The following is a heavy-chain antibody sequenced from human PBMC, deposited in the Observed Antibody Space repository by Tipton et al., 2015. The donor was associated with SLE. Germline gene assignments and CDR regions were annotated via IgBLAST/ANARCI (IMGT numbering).Heavy chain of an antibody. J-gene: IGHJ4*02. V-gene: IGHV3-30*02. CDR3: AKESGKVVTANLNY. CDR2: IRYDGSNK. Sequence: SLRLSCAASGFTFSSYGMHWVRQAPGKGLEWVAFIRYDGSNKYYADSVKGRFTISGDNSKNTLYLQMNSLRAEDTAVYYCAKESGKVVTANLNYWGQGTLVTVSS. CDR1: GFTFSSYG. D-gene: IGHD2-21*02.